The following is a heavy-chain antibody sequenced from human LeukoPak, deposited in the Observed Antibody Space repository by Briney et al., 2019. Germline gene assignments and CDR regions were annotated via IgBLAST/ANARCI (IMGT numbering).Heavy chain of an antibody. J-gene: IGHJ2*01. CDR3: ARRSVIVGTRGWYFDL. CDR1: GGSISSYY. CDR2: IYYSGST. V-gene: IGHV4-59*08. Sequence: PSETLSLTCTVSGGSISSYYWSWIRQPPGKGLEWIGYIYYSGSTNYNPSLKSRVTISVDTSKNQFSLKLSSVTAADTAVYYCARRSVIVGTRGWYFDLWGRGTLVTVSS. D-gene: IGHD1-26*01.